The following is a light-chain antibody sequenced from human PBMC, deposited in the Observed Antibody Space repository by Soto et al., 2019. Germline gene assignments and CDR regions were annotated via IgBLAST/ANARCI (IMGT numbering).Light chain of an antibody. Sequence: QSVLTQPPSASGAPGQRVTISCTGSSSNIGAGYDVHWYQPLPGTAPNLLIYGNSNRPSGVRDRFSGSKSGTSASLAITGLQAEDEADYYCQSYDSLGVFGTGTKLTVL. CDR2: GNS. J-gene: IGLJ1*01. CDR3: QSYDSLGV. CDR1: SSNIGAGYD. V-gene: IGLV1-40*01.